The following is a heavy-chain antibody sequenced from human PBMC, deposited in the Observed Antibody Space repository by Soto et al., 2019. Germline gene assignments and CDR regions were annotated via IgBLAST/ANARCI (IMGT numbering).Heavy chain of an antibody. D-gene: IGHD6-13*01. J-gene: IGHJ4*02. CDR3: ARNLAAGDY. V-gene: IGHV1-46*01. CDR1: GYTFTNSY. CDR2: LNPNGGST. Sequence: QVQLVQSGAEVKKPGASVKVSCKASGYTFTNSYIHWVRQAPGQGLEWMALLNPNGGSTNYAQNFQGRVPVTRDTSTSTVYTELTSLTAADTGVYYCARNLAAGDYWGQGTLVTVSS.